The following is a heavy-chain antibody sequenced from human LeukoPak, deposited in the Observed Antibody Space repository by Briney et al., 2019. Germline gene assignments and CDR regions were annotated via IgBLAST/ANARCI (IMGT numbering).Heavy chain of an antibody. Sequence: PSETLSLTCTVSGGSISSNSYYWGWIPQPPGKGLQWIGSIYYSGSTYYNPSLKSRVTISVDTSKNQFSLKLSSVTAADTAVYYCARDDLQLVRRLGGGTEYYYYYYMDVWGKGTTVTVSS. J-gene: IGHJ6*03. D-gene: IGHD6-13*01. V-gene: IGHV4-39*07. CDR2: IYYSGST. CDR3: ARDDLQLVRRLGGGTEYYYYYYMDV. CDR1: GGSISSNSYY.